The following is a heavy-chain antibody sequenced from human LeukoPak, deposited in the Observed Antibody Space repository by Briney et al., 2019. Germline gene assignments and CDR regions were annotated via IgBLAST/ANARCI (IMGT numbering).Heavy chain of an antibody. Sequence: GGSLRLSCAASGFTFSDHYMDWVRQAPGKGREWVGRTRNKANSYTTEYAASVKGRFTISRDDSKNSLYLQRNSLKTEDTAVYYCARVESLGRSYWGQGTLVTVSS. CDR1: GFTFSDHY. J-gene: IGHJ4*02. CDR3: ARVESLGRSY. V-gene: IGHV3-72*01. D-gene: IGHD1-14*01. CDR2: TRNKANSYTT.